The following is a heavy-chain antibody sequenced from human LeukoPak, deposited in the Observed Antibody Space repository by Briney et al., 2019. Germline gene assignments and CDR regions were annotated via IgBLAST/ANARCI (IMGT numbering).Heavy chain of an antibody. CDR3: ARSRGDQELLWFGEPSYYFDY. CDR2: IYYSGST. Sequence: SETLSLTCTVSGGSISNYYWSWIRQPPGKGLEWIGYIYYSGSTNYNPSLKSRVTISVDTSKNQFSLKLSSVTAADTAVYYCARSRGDQELLWFGEPSYYFDYWGQGTLVTVSS. J-gene: IGHJ4*02. V-gene: IGHV4-59*12. CDR1: GGSISNYY. D-gene: IGHD3-10*01.